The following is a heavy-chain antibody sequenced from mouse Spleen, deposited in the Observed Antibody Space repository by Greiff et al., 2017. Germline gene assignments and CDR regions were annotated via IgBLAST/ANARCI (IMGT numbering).Heavy chain of an antibody. Sequence: VQLQQSGPELVKPGASVKIPCKASGYTFTDYNMDWVKQSHGKSLEWIGDINPNNGGTIYNQKFKGKATLTVDKSSSTAYMELRSLTSEDTAVYYCARNWDGEYYFDYWGQGTTLTVSS. V-gene: IGHV1-18*01. CDR3: ARNWDGEYYFDY. CDR1: GYTFTDYN. J-gene: IGHJ2*01. D-gene: IGHD4-1*01. CDR2: INPNNGGT.